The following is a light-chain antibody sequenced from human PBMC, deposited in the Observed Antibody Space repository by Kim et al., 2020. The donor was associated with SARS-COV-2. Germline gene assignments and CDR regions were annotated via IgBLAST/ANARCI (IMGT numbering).Light chain of an antibody. Sequence: SYELTQPPSVSVSPGQTATITCSGDNLGDKYVCWYQQKPGQSPVVVIYHDTKRPSGIPERISGSNSGNTATLTIGGTQSVDEADYFCQAWDSTTVIFGGG. J-gene: IGLJ2*01. CDR2: HDT. V-gene: IGLV3-1*01. CDR3: QAWDSTTVI. CDR1: NLGDKY.